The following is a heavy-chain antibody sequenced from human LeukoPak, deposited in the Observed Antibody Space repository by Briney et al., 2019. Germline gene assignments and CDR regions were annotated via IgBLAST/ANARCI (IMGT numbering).Heavy chain of an antibody. V-gene: IGHV4-59*11. CDR2: IHYTGSS. D-gene: IGHD5-24*01. CDR1: GGSISSHY. J-gene: IGHJ4*02. CDR3: AREGDGYVFDY. Sequence: SETLSLTCTVSGGSISSHYWSWIRQPPGKGLELVGYIHYTGSSNYNPSLKSRVSISVDTSKNQFSLKLSSVTAADTAVYYCAREGDGYVFDYWGQGTLVTVSS.